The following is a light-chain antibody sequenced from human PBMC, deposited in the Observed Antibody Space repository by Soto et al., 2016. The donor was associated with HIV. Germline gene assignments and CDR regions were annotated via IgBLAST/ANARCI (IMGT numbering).Light chain of an antibody. J-gene: IGLJ3*02. CDR2: DDS. V-gene: IGLV3-21*02. CDR3: QVWGSTSDPWV. CDR1: NLGSKS. Sequence: SYELTQPPSVSVAPGETARITCGGDNLGSKSVHWYQQKPGQAPVLVVYDDSDRPSGIPERFSGSNSGNTATLTISRVEAGDEADYYCQVWGSTSDPWVFGGGTKLTVL.